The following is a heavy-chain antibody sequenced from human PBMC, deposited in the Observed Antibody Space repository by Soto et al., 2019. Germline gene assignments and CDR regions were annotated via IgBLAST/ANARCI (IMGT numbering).Heavy chain of an antibody. J-gene: IGHJ6*02. D-gene: IGHD3-10*01. V-gene: IGHV1-69*08. CDR2: IIPILEKT. CDR3: ARVRSYYASGGPQYFGMDV. Sequence: GPSVKVSCKASGGSFSSYTISWVRQAPGQGLEWMGRIIPILEKTDYAKKFQGRVTLTADKSTNTAYMELNSLSSEDTAVYYCARVRSYYASGGPQYFGMDVWGQGTTVTVSS. CDR1: GGSFSSYT.